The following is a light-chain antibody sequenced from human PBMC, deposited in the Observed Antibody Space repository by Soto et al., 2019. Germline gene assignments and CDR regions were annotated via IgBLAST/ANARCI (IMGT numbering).Light chain of an antibody. J-gene: IGLJ2*01. CDR1: RSNIGAGFD. Sequence: QSVLTQPLSVSGAPGQRVTISCTGTRSNIGAGFDVHWYQQLRGTAPKLLIYDNNNRPSGVPDRFSGSKSGTSASLAITGLQAEDEADYYCQSYDGSLSGPVVFGGGTKLTVL. CDR3: QSYDGSLSGPVV. V-gene: IGLV1-40*01. CDR2: DNN.